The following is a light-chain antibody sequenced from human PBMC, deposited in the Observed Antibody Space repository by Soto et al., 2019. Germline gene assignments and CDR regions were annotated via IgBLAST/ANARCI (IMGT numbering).Light chain of an antibody. V-gene: IGKV4-1*01. J-gene: IGKJ4*01. CDR2: WAS. Sequence: DIVMTQSPVSLAVSLGERATINCKSSQSVLYSSNTKNYLAWYQQKPGQPPQLLIYWASTRESGVPDRFSGSGYGTDFTLTNSNLQAEDVAVYYCQQYYTAPLTFGGGTKVEIK. CDR3: QQYYTAPLT. CDR1: QSVLYSSNTKNY.